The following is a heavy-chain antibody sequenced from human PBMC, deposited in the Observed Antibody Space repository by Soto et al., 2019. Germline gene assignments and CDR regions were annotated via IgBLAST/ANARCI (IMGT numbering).Heavy chain of an antibody. CDR3: VRETGFTTTSDVFNI. CDR1: GFTFSGSD. CDR2: IGTGGDT. V-gene: IGHV3-13*01. J-gene: IGHJ3*02. D-gene: IGHD1-1*01. Sequence: EVQLVESGGGLVQPGGSLRLSCAASGFTFSGSDMNWVRHTRGKGLEWVSGIGTGGDTYYADSVRGRFTISREDAKGSLYLQMNSLRVEDTAVYYCVRETGFTTTSDVFNIWGQGTMVTVSS.